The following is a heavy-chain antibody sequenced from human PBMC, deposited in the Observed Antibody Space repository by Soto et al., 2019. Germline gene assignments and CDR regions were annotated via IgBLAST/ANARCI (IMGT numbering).Heavy chain of an antibody. CDR1: GGSISSYY. J-gene: IGHJ4*02. Sequence: SDTLSLTCTVSGGSISSYYWSWIRQPPGKGLEWIGYIYYSGSTNYNPSLKSRVTISVDTSKNQFSLKLTSVTAADTALYYCGKVLVGATGHTDSDSWGPGTLVTVSS. D-gene: IGHD2-15*01. CDR2: IYYSGST. V-gene: IGHV4-59*08. CDR3: GKVLVGATGHTDSDS.